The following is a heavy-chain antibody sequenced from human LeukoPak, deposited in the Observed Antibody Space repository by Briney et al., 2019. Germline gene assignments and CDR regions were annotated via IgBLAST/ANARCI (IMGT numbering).Heavy chain of an antibody. CDR3: AKDMAAAVNYYFDY. Sequence: GRSLRLSCAASGFTFDDYATHWVRQAPGKGLEWVSGISWNSGSIGYADSVKGRFTISRDNAKNSPYLQMNSLRAEDMALYYCAKDMAAAVNYYFDYWGQGTLVTVSS. CDR2: ISWNSGSI. CDR1: GFTFDDYA. V-gene: IGHV3-9*03. D-gene: IGHD6-13*01. J-gene: IGHJ4*02.